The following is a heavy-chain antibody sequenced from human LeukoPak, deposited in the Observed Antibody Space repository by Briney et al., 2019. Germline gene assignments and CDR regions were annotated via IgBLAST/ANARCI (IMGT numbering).Heavy chain of an antibody. V-gene: IGHV3-48*03. CDR1: GFTFSSYE. J-gene: IGHJ3*01. D-gene: IGHD1-26*01. CDR2: ISSSGSTI. Sequence: SGGSLRLSCATSGFTFSSYEMNWVRQAPGKGLEWVSYISSSGSTIYYADSVKGRFTISRDNAKNSLYLQMNSLRAEDTAVYYCARSSAYSANNRPLLDAFVWGQGTMVTVSS. CDR3: ARSSAYSANNRPLLDAFV.